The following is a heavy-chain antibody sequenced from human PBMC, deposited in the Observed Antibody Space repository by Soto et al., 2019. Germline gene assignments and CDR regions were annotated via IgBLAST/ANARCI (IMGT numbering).Heavy chain of an antibody. V-gene: IGHV1-69*01. Sequence: QVQLVQSGAEVKKPGPSVKVSCKASGGTFSSYAISWVRQAPGQGLEWMGGIIPIFGTANYAQKFQGRVTITADESTSTAYMELSSLRSEDTAVYYCARGHHDYVWGSYRYRYFDYWGQGTLVTVSS. CDR1: GGTFSSYA. D-gene: IGHD3-16*02. CDR2: IIPIFGTA. J-gene: IGHJ4*02. CDR3: ARGHHDYVWGSYRYRYFDY.